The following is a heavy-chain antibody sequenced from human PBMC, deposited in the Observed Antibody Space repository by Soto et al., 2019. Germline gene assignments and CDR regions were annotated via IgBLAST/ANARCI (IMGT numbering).Heavy chain of an antibody. CDR3: ARVRGYDSSGYSPL. CDR1: ADTFTSYY. Sequence: ASVKVSCKAPADTFTSYYIHWVRQAPGQGLEWMGWINGYNGNTNYAQKLQGRVTMTTDTSTSTAYLELRSLRSDDTAVYYCARVRGYDSSGYSPLWGQGTLVTVSS. J-gene: IGHJ4*02. V-gene: IGHV1-18*04. D-gene: IGHD3-22*01. CDR2: INGYNGNT.